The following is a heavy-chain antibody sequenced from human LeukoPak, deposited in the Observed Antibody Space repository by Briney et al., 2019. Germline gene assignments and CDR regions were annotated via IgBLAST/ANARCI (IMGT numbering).Heavy chain of an antibody. V-gene: IGHV3-48*01. Sequence: LSGGSLRLSCAASGFTFSSYSMNWVRQAPGKGLEWVSYISSSSSTIYYADSVKGRFTISRDNAKNSLYLQMNSLRAEDTAVYYCARDLLQADSSGYYYEVATGFDYWGQGTLVTVSS. CDR2: ISSSSSTI. D-gene: IGHD3-22*01. J-gene: IGHJ4*02. CDR1: GFTFSSYS. CDR3: ARDLLQADSSGYYYEVATGFDY.